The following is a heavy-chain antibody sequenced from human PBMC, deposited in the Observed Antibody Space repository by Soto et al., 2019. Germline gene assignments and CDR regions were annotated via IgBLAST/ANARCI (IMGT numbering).Heavy chain of an antibody. CDR2: IGAAGDT. V-gene: IGHV3-13*01. Sequence: EVQLVESGGGLVQPGGSLRLSCAASGFTFSNYDMHWVRQVTGKGLEWVSAIGAAGDTYYPDSVKGGFTISRENAKNSLYLQMNSLRAEDTAVYYCASGGWGSSWYEGGSRIDYWGQGALVTVSS. D-gene: IGHD6-13*01. J-gene: IGHJ4*02. CDR1: GFTFSNYD. CDR3: ASGGWGSSWYEGGSRIDY.